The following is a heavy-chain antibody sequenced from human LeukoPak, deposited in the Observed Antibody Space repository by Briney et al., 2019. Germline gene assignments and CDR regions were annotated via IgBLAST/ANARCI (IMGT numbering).Heavy chain of an antibody. CDR2: IYSGGST. Sequence: GGSLRLSCAASGFTVSSNYMSWVRQAPGKGLEWVSVIYSGGSTYYADSVKGRFTISRDNSKNTLYLQMNSLRAEDTAVYYCARVSGGYYFDYWGQGTLVTVSS. CDR1: GFTVSSNY. CDR3: ARVSGGYYFDY. D-gene: IGHD1-14*01. J-gene: IGHJ4*02. V-gene: IGHV3-66*01.